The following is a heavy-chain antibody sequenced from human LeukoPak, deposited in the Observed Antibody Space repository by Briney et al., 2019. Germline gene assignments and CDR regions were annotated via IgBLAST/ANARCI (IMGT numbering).Heavy chain of an antibody. J-gene: IGHJ6*03. V-gene: IGHV1-2*02. D-gene: IGHD1-1*01. CDR3: ARHVSDNWNDDARRRYYYYMDV. CDR2: INPNSGGT. Sequence: ASVKVSCRASGYTFTRHYIYWMRQTPGQGLEWMGWINPNSGGTNYAQKFQGRVTMTRDTSISTAYMELSRLRSDDTAVYYCARHVSDNWNDDARRRYYYYMDVWGKGTTVTASS. CDR1: GYTFTRHY.